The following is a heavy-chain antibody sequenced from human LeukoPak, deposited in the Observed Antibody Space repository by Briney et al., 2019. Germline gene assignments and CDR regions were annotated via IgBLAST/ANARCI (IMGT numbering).Heavy chain of an antibody. J-gene: IGHJ6*03. V-gene: IGHV3-30*02. CDR2: IRYDGSNK. Sequence: GGSLRLSCAASGFTFSSYGMHWVRQAPGKGLEWVAFIRYDGSNKYYADSVKGRFTISRDNSKNTLYLQMNSLRAEDTAVYYCAKGVDDFWSGYSSRVYYYYMDVWGKGTTVTVSS. D-gene: IGHD3-3*01. CDR1: GFTFSSYG. CDR3: AKGVDDFWSGYSSRVYYYYMDV.